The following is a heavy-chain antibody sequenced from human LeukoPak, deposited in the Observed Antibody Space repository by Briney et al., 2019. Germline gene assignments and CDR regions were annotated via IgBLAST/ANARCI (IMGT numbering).Heavy chain of an antibody. J-gene: IGHJ4*02. CDR3: ARGCSRSWTTYYFDY. V-gene: IGHV4-61*02. CDR2: IYTSGST. CDR1: GGSISSGSYY. D-gene: IGHD6-13*01. Sequence: MPSQTLSLTCTVSGGSISSGSYYWSWIRQPAGRGLEWIGRIYTSGSTNYNPSLKSRVTISVDTSKNQFSLKLSSVTAADTAVYYCARGCSRSWTTYYFDYWGQGTLVTVSS.